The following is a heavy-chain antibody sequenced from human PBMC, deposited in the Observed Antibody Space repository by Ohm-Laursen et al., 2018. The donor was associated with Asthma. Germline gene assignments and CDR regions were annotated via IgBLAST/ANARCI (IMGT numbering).Heavy chain of an antibody. CDR2: ISSSGSTI. D-gene: IGHD1-26*01. CDR1: GFTFSDYY. J-gene: IGHJ4*02. Sequence: GSLRLSCAASGFTFSDYYMSWIRQAPGKGLEWVSYISSSGSTIYYADSVKGRFTISRDNAKNSLYLQMNSLRAEDTAVFYCVKQVGATIGYFDYWGQGALVTVSS. CDR3: VKQVGATIGYFDY. V-gene: IGHV3-11*01.